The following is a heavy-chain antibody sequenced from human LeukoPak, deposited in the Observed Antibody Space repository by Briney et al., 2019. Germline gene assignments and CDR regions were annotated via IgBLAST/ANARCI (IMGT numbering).Heavy chain of an antibody. J-gene: IGHJ2*01. V-gene: IGHV4-4*07. D-gene: IGHD6-6*01. CDR1: GDSISNSY. CDR2: IFLSGST. CDR3: AGVASPPARIAARPLSYWYFDL. Sequence: SETLSLTCTVSGDSISNSYWSWIRQPAGRGVEWMGRIFLSGSTNYNHSLKSRVTMLMEETKNNYSLRKTYVIAADTAIYYCAGVASPPARIAARPLSYWYFDLWSHGTLVTVSS.